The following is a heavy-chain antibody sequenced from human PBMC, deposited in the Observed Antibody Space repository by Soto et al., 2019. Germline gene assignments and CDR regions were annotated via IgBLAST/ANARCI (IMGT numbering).Heavy chain of an antibody. V-gene: IGHV3-21*01. D-gene: IGHD3-10*01. J-gene: IGHJ4*02. CDR3: ARDLIDGSGTPWFDY. Sequence: EVQLVESGGGLVKPGGSLRLSCAASGFTFSSYSMNWVRQAPGKGLEWVSSISSSSSYIYYADSVKGRFTISRDNAKNSLYLQMNRLRAEDTAVYYCARDLIDGSGTPWFDYWGQGTLVTVSS. CDR1: GFTFSSYS. CDR2: ISSSSSYI.